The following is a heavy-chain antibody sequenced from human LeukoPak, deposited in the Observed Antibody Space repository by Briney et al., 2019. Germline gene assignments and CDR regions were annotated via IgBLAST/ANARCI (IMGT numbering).Heavy chain of an antibody. D-gene: IGHD6-19*01. CDR2: INAGDGNT. J-gene: IGHJ3*02. CDR1: GYTFTTYA. CDR3: ARFLPGWYAFDI. V-gene: IGHV1-3*01. Sequence: GASVKVSCKASGYTFTTYAIHWVRQAPGQRLEWMGWINAGDGNTKYSQRLQGRVTITRNTSASTVYMELSSPRFEDTAIYYCARFLPGWYAFDIWGQGTMVTVSS.